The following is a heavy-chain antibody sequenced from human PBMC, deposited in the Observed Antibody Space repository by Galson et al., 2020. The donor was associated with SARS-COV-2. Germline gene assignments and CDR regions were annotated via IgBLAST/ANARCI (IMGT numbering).Heavy chain of an antibody. J-gene: IGHJ4*02. CDR2: IYYSGST. Sequence: SQTLSLTCSVSGGSISSSTYYWGWIRQPPGKGLEWIVTIYYSGSTSYNPSLESRVTLSVDTSKSQFSLKLSSVTAADTAVYYCARDRDGYRYGKPVYFDYWGQGTLVTVSS. D-gene: IGHD5-18*01. V-gene: IGHV4-39*07. CDR1: GGSISSSTYY. CDR3: ARDRDGYRYGKPVYFDY.